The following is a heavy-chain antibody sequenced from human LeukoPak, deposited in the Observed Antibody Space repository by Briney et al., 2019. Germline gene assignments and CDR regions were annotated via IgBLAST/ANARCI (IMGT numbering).Heavy chain of an antibody. J-gene: IGHJ4*02. D-gene: IGHD3-9*01. CDR1: GFTFSSYS. CDR3: ARGDILTGYYAY. Sequence: PGGSLRLSCTASGFTFSSYSMNWVRQAPGKGLEWVSSISSSSSYIYYADPVKGRFTISRDNAKNSLYLQMNSLRAEDTAVYYCARGDILTGYYAYWGQGTLVTVSS. CDR2: ISSSSSYI. V-gene: IGHV3-21*01.